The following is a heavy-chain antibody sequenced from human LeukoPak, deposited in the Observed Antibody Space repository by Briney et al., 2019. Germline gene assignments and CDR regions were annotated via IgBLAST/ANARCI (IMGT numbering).Heavy chain of an antibody. V-gene: IGHV3-74*01. CDR3: AREYGFGSGSYYP. CDR1: GFTFSTYW. CDR2: IKSDGSST. D-gene: IGHD3-10*01. Sequence: GGSLGLSCAASGFTFSTYWMHWVRQAPGKGLVWVSRIKSDGSSTSYADSAKGRFIISRDNAKNTLYLQMNSLRAEDTAVYYCAREYGFGSGSYYPWGQGTLVIVSS. J-gene: IGHJ5*02.